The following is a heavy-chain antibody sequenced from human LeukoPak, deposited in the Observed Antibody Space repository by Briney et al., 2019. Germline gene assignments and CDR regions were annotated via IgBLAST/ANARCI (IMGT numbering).Heavy chain of an antibody. CDR3: ARGRQLGYYYYYYMDV. J-gene: IGHJ6*03. V-gene: IGHV4-34*01. Sequence: SETLSLTCAVYGGSFSGYYWSWVRQPPGKGLEWIGEINHSGSTNYNPSLKSRVTISVDTSKNQFPLKLSSVTAADTAVYYCARGRQLGYYYYYYMDVWGKGTTVTVSS. D-gene: IGHD6-6*01. CDR2: INHSGST. CDR1: GGSFSGYY.